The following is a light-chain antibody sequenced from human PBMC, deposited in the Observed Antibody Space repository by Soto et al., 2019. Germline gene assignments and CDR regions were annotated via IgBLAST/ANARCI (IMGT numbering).Light chain of an antibody. CDR1: QSVSSSY. CDR2: GAS. Sequence: EIVLTQSPGPLSLSPGARATLSCRASQSVSSSYLASYQQKPGQAPRLLLYGASSRATGTPARFSGSGSGAEFTLTISSLEPEDFAVYYCQYYGSSPAFGQGTKVEIK. V-gene: IGKV3-20*01. J-gene: IGKJ1*01. CDR3: QYYGSSPA.